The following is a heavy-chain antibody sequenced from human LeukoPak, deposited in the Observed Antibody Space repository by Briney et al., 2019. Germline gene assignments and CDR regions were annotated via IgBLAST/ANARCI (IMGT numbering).Heavy chain of an antibody. CDR2: ISWNSGSI. CDR3: AKVRLNSHAFDI. Sequence: GGSLRLSCAPSGFTFDDYAMHWVRQAPGKGLEWVSGISWNSGSIGYADSVKGRFTISRDNAKNSLYLQMSSLRAEDTALYYCAKVRLNSHAFDIWGQGTMVTVS. D-gene: IGHD1-7*01. J-gene: IGHJ3*02. CDR1: GFTFDDYA. V-gene: IGHV3-9*01.